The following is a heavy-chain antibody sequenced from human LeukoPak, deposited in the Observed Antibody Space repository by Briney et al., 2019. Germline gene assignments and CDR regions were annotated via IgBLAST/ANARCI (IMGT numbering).Heavy chain of an antibody. J-gene: IGHJ4*02. CDR3: ARGVAAAGREDFYYFDY. CDR1: GFTFSSYG. CDR2: IWYDGSNK. V-gene: IGHV3-33*01. Sequence: GGSLRLSCATSGFTFSSYGMHWVRQAPSKGLEWVAFIWYDGSNKYYADSVKGRFTISRDNSKNTLYLQMNSLRDDDTAVYYCARGVAAAGREDFYYFDYWGQGTLVTVSS. D-gene: IGHD6-13*01.